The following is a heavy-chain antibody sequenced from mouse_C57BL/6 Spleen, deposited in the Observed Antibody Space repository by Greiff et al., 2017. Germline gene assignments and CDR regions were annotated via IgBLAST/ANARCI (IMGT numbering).Heavy chain of an antibody. CDR3: TTRDYSNLYAMDY. D-gene: IGHD2-5*01. J-gene: IGHJ4*01. Sequence: EVQLLQSGAELVRPGASVKLSCTASGFNIIDYYMHWVKQRPEQGLEWIGRIDPEDGDTEYAPKFQGKATLTADTSSHTAYLQISRRTYEDTAVYYGTTRDYSNLYAMDYWGQGTSVTVSS. V-gene: IGHV14-1*01. CDR1: GFNIIDYY. CDR2: IDPEDGDT.